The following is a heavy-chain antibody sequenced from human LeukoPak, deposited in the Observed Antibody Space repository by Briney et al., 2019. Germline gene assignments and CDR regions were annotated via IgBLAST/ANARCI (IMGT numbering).Heavy chain of an antibody. CDR3: ARERVIAAAGDGFDS. CDR2: ISSSSTTI. Sequence: GGSLRLSCAASGFTVSTNYMTWLRQAPGKGLEWVSYISSSSTTIFYADSVKGRFTISRDNAKNSLFLQMNGLRDEDKALYYCARERVIAAAGDGFDSWGQGTLVTVSS. D-gene: IGHD2-21*01. V-gene: IGHV3-48*02. CDR1: GFTVSTNY. J-gene: IGHJ4*02.